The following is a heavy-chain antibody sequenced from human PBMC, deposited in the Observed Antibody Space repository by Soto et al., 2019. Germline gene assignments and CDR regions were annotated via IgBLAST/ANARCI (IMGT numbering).Heavy chain of an antibody. CDR3: ASERLGELSWSLDI. J-gene: IGHJ3*01. D-gene: IGHD2-8*01. Sequence: QVQLVQSGAEVKKPGASVKVSCKGSGFPCKNFDVNWVRQAPGQGLEWIGWMNPLSGNKGYAQKYQDRVTMARNSSTNTGYLEVRKLRTEDTAVYYCASERLGELSWSLDIWGQGTVVTVSP. CDR2: MNPLSGNK. V-gene: IGHV1-8*01. CDR1: GFPCKNFD.